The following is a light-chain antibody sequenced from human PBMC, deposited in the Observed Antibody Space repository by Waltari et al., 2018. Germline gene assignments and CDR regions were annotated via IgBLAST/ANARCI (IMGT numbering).Light chain of an antibody. Sequence: DIQMTQSPSTLSAAVVDRVTISCRASQSVGTWLTWYQQKPGKAPKLLIYMASSLESGVPSRFSGSGSGTEFTLTISGLQPDDFATSSCQQYSSFSTFGQGTKV. CDR3: QQYSSFST. J-gene: IGKJ2*01. V-gene: IGKV1-5*03. CDR2: MAS. CDR1: QSVGTW.